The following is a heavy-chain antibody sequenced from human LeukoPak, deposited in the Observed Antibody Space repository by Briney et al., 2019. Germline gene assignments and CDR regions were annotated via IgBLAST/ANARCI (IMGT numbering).Heavy chain of an antibody. D-gene: IGHD3-10*01. Sequence: SETLSLTCTVSGGSISSYYWGWIRQPPGKGLEWIGCIYFSGSTHYNPSLTSGVTISVDTNENQFSLQLSSVTAADTPVCYCARHLRAQPGAVGEWFQEKEYDWFDPWGQGTLVTVSS. CDR1: GGSISSYY. V-gene: IGHV4-59*08. J-gene: IGHJ5*02. CDR3: ARHLRAQPGAVGEWFQEKEYDWFDP. CDR2: IYFSGST.